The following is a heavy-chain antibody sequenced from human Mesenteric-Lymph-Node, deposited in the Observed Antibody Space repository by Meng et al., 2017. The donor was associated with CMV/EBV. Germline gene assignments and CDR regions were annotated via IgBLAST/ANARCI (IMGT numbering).Heavy chain of an antibody. CDR1: GYTFTGYY. D-gene: IGHD6-13*01. J-gene: IGHJ4*02. Sequence: ASVKVSCKTSGYTFTGYYIHWVRQAPGQGLEWMAWINPNSGGTHYAQNFQGRATITRDTSISTAYMELSRLRSDDTAVYYCGAAAGKTIYTIDYWGQGTLVTVSS. CDR2: INPNSGGT. CDR3: GAAAGKTIYTIDY. V-gene: IGHV1-2*02.